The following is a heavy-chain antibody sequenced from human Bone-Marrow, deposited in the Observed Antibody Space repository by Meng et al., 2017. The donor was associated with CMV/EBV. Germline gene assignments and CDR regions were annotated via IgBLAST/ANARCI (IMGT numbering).Heavy chain of an antibody. CDR1: GYTFTSYY. CDR3: AREHSKGPSDY. Sequence: ASVKVSCKASGYTFTSYYMHWVRQAPGQGLEWMGIINPSGGSTSYAQKFQSRVTMTRDTSTSTAYMELSSLRSEDTAVYYCAREHSKGPSDYWGQGTLVTVSS. CDR2: INPSGGST. D-gene: IGHD4-11*01. J-gene: IGHJ4*02. V-gene: IGHV1-46*01.